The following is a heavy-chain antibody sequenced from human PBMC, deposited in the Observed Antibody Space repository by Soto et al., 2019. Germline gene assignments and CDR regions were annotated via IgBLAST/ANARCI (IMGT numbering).Heavy chain of an antibody. D-gene: IGHD6-6*01. CDR2: IYYSGST. J-gene: IGHJ6*02. CDR3: ARGPYSSSSFYYYGMDV. Sequence: QVQLQESGPGLVKPSETLSLTCTVSGGSISSYYWSWIRQPPGKGLEWIGHIYYSGSTNYNPSLKSRVTISVDTSKNQFSLKLSSVTAADTAVYYCARGPYSSSSFYYYGMDVWGQGTTVTVSS. CDR1: GGSISSYY. V-gene: IGHV4-59*01.